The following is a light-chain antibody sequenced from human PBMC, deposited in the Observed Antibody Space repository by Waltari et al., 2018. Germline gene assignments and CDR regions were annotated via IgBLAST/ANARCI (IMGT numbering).Light chain of an antibody. J-gene: IGKJ1*01. Sequence: DIHMTQSPSTLSASVGDRVTIRCWASQSSGGWLAWYQQKPGKAPELLIYEASSLQSGVPSRFSGSGSGTEFILTIGSLQPDDFATYYCQHYHSYPRTFGQGTKVEI. CDR3: QHYHSYPRT. V-gene: IGKV1-5*03. CDR1: QSSGGW. CDR2: EAS.